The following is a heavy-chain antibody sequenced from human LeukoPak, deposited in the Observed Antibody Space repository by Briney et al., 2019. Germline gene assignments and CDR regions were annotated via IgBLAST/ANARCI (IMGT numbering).Heavy chain of an antibody. CDR2: INPSGGST. CDR3: ARLGRPLRRLGAGPNILTGYDY. V-gene: IGHV1-46*01. J-gene: IGHJ4*02. D-gene: IGHD3-9*01. Sequence: GASVKVSCKASGYTFTSYYMHWVRQAPGQGLEWMGIINPSGGSTSYAQKFQGRGTMTRDTSTSTVYMELSSLRSEDTAVYYCARLGRPLRRLGAGPNILTGYDYWGQGTLVTVSS. CDR1: GYTFTSYY.